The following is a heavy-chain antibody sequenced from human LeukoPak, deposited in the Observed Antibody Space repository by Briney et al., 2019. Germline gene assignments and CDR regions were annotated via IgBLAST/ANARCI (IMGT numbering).Heavy chain of an antibody. CDR2: LNESGVDK. CDR1: GFIFSMYS. Sequence: GGSLSLSCVVSGFIFSMYSMGWVRQAPGKGLEFVAHLNESGVDKEYVDSVKGRFTISIDNAKNLLYRQMNSLRAEHTALYFCARWRGAQSEFVYWGQGAQVTVSS. D-gene: IGHD3-3*01. CDR3: ARWRGAQSEFVY. V-gene: IGHV3-7*01. J-gene: IGHJ4*02.